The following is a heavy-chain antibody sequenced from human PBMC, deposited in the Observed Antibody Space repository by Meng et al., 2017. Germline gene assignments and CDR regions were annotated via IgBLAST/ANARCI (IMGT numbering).Heavy chain of an antibody. CDR3: ARDRREGSWYSYYYYGMDV. V-gene: IGHV1-46*01. CDR1: GYTFTSYY. Sequence: ASVKVSCKASGYTFTSYYMHWVRQAPGQGLEWMGIINPSGGSTSYAQKFQGRVTMTRDTPTSTVYMELSSLRSEDTAVYYCARDRREGSWYSYYYYGMDVWGQGTTVTVSS. D-gene: IGHD6-13*01. CDR2: INPSGGST. J-gene: IGHJ6*02.